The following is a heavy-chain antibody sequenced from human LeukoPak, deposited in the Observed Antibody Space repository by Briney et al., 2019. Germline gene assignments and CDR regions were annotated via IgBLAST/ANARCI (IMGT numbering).Heavy chain of an antibody. CDR2: INPSGGST. Sequence: ASVKVSCKASGYTFTSYYMHWVRQAPGQGLEWMGIINPSGGSTSYAQRFQGRVTMTRDTSTSTVYMELSSLRSEDTAVYYCARDGYYDSSGYYANLYWYFDLWGRGTLVTVSS. CDR3: ARDGYYDSSGYYANLYWYFDL. D-gene: IGHD3-22*01. J-gene: IGHJ2*01. CDR1: GYTFTSYY. V-gene: IGHV1-46*01.